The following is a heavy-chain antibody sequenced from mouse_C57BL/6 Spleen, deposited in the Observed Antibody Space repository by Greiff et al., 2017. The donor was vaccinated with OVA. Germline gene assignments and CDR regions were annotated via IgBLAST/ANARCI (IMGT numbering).Heavy chain of an antibody. J-gene: IGHJ3*01. CDR1: GYAFSSSW. CDR3: ARHEDYGYDGPFAY. D-gene: IGHD2-2*01. Sequence: QVQLKESGPELVKPGASVKISCKASGYAFSSSWMNWVKQRPGKGLEWIGRIYPGDGDTNYNGKFKGKATLTADKSSSTVYMELSRLTSEDSAVYFCARHEDYGYDGPFAYWGQGTLVTVSA. V-gene: IGHV1-82*01. CDR2: IYPGDGDT.